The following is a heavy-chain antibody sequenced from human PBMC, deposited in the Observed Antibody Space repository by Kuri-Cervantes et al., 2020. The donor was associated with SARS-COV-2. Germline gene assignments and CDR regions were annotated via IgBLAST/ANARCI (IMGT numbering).Heavy chain of an antibody. CDR2: IYTSGST. CDR1: GGSISSGDYY. J-gene: IGHJ4*02. Sequence: LSCTVSGGSISSGDYYWSWIRQPAGKGLEWIGRIYTSGSTNYNPSLKSRVTISVDTSKNQFSLKLSSVTAADTAVYYCARQGDGGFRAVAGTTEWGYWGQGTLVTVSS. CDR3: ARQGDGGFRAVAGTTEWGY. D-gene: IGHD6-19*01. V-gene: IGHV4-61*02.